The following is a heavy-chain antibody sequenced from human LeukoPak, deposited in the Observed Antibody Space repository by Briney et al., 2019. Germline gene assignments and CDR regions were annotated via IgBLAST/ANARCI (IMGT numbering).Heavy chain of an antibody. J-gene: IGHJ4*02. V-gene: IGHV4-34*01. CDR1: GGSFSGYY. CDR2: INHSGST. Sequence: SETLSLTCAVYGGSFSGYYWSWIRQPPGKGLEWIGEINHSGSTNYNPSLKSRVTISVDTSKNQFSLKLSSVTAADTAVYYCARHRAVAGYYFDYWGQGTLVTVSS. D-gene: IGHD6-19*01. CDR3: ARHRAVAGYYFDY.